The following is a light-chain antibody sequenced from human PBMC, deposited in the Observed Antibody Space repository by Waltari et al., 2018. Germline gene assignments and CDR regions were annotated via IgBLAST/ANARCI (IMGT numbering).Light chain of an antibody. CDR1: QNISNY. J-gene: IGKJ1*01. CDR3: QQSYSTPRT. CDR2: GAS. Sequence: DIQMPQSPSSLSASVGDRVTITCQASQNISNYLIWYHQKPGKAPNFLMFGASSLESGVPSRFSGSGSGTDFTLTISSLQPEDFATYYCQQSYSTPRTFGQGTKVEI. V-gene: IGKV1-39*01.